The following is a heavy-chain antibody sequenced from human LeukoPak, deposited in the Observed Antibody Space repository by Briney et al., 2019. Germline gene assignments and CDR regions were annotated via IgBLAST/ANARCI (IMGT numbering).Heavy chain of an antibody. CDR2: ISYDGSNK. CDR1: GFTFSSYA. D-gene: IGHD3-10*01. J-gene: IGHJ4*02. Sequence: GGSLRLSCAASGFTFSSYAMYWVRQAPGKGLEWVAVISYDGSNKYYADSVKGRFTISRDNSKNTLYLQMNSLRAEDTAVYYCAKGLNYGSGSQYFDYWGQGTLVTVSS. V-gene: IGHV3-30*04. CDR3: AKGLNYGSGSQYFDY.